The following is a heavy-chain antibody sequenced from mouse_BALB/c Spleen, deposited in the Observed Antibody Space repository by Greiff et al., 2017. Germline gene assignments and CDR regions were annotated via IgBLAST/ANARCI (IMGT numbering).Heavy chain of an antibody. Sequence: VQLQESGAELARPGASVKLSCKASGYTFTSYWMQWVKQRPGQGLEWIGAIYPGDGDTRYTQKFKGKATLTADKSSSTAYMQLSSLASEDSAVYYWARPIYYGYDGFAYWGQGTLVTVSA. J-gene: IGHJ3*01. V-gene: IGHV1-87*01. CDR2: IYPGDGDT. CDR1: GYTFTSYW. CDR3: ARPIYYGYDGFAY. D-gene: IGHD2-2*01.